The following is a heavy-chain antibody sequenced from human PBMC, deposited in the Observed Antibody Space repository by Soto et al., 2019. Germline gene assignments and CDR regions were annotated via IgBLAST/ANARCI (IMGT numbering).Heavy chain of an antibody. CDR2: ISGSGGST. V-gene: IGHV3-23*01. CDR1: GFTFSSYA. Sequence: GGSLRLSCAASGFTFSSYAMSWVRQAPGKGLEWVSAISGSGGSTYYADSVKGRFTISRDNSKNTLYLQMNSLRAEDTAVYYCAKLGHYDILTGYYDQNAYWGQGTLVTVSS. CDR3: AKLGHYDILTGYYDQNAY. D-gene: IGHD3-9*01. J-gene: IGHJ4*02.